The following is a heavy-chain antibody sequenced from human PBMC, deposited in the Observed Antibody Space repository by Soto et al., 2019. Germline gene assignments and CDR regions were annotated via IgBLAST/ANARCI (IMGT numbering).Heavy chain of an antibody. CDR3: ARGSRFCTNGVCYHNWFDP. J-gene: IGHJ5*02. CDR2: IYYSGST. V-gene: IGHV4-61*08. Sequence: SETLSLTCTVSGGSISSGGYYWSWIRQHPGKGLEWIGYIYYSGSTNYNPSLKSRVTISVDTSKNQFSLKLSSVTAADTAVYYCARGSRFCTNGVCYHNWFDPWGQGTLVTVSS. D-gene: IGHD2-8*01. CDR1: GGSISSGGYY.